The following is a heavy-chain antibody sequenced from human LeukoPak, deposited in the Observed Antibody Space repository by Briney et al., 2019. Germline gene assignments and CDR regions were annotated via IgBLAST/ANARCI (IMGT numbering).Heavy chain of an antibody. Sequence: GGSLRLSCAVSGFTFNIYYMSWIRQAPGKGLEWISYIGLHGYPLDYADSVKGRFTISRDNAQNSLYLDMGSLRAEDTAVYYCARKDFSSGSFTYWGQGTLVTVSS. CDR2: IGLHGYPL. J-gene: IGHJ4*02. D-gene: IGHD3-22*01. CDR1: GFTFNIYY. V-gene: IGHV3-11*04. CDR3: ARKDFSSGSFTY.